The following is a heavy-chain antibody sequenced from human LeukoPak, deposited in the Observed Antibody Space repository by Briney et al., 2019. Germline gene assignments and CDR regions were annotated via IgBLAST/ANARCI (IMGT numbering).Heavy chain of an antibody. CDR3: ARDPLYDSSGYVIYTRDYGMDV. J-gene: IGHJ6*02. CDR1: GFTFSSYS. Sequence: GGSLRLPCAASGFTFSSYSMNWVRQAPGKGLEWVSSISSSSSYIYYADSVKGRFTISRDNSKNTLYLQMNSLRAEDTAVYSCARDPLYDSSGYVIYTRDYGMDVWGQGTTVTVSS. CDR2: ISSSSSYI. D-gene: IGHD3-22*01. V-gene: IGHV3-21*01.